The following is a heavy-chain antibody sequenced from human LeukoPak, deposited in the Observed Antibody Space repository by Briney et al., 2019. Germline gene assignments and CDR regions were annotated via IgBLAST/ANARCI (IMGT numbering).Heavy chain of an antibody. J-gene: IGHJ6*04. D-gene: IGHD2-15*01. V-gene: IGHV5-10-1*01. CDR1: GYSFTSCW. CDR2: IDPSDSYT. CDR3: ARLDIVVVVAAPYGMDV. Sequence: GESLKIFCKGSGYSFTSCWISWVRQMPGKGLEWMGRIDPSDSYTNYSPSFQGHVTISADKSISTAYLQWSSLKASDTAMYYCARLDIVVVVAAPYGMDVWGKGTTVTVSS.